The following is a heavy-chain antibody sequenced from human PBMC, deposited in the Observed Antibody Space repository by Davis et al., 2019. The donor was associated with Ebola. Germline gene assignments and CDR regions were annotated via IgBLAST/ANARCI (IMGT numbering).Heavy chain of an antibody. CDR2: SSTSNGNT. Sequence: ASVKVSCKASGYPFTNYGITWVRQAPGQGLEWMGWSSTSNGNTNYAQKLQGRVTMTTDTSTTTAYMELRSLRSDDTAMYYCVKDFWSDDPGYWGQGTLVTVSS. CDR3: VKDFWSDDPGY. CDR1: GYPFTNYG. D-gene: IGHD3-3*01. J-gene: IGHJ4*02. V-gene: IGHV1-18*01.